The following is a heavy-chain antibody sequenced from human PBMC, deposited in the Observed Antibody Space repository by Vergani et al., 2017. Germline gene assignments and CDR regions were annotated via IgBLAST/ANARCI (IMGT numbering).Heavy chain of an antibody. CDR2: IVVGSGNT. V-gene: IGHV1-58*01. D-gene: IGHD4-17*01. Sequence: QMQLVQSGPEVKKPGTSVKVSCKASGFTFNRSVVQWVRQARGQRLEWIGWIVVGSGNTNYAQKFQERVPITRDMSTSTAYMELSSLRSEDTAVYYCAAAYGDYRRVDAFDIWGQGTMVTVSS. J-gene: IGHJ3*02. CDR3: AAAYGDYRRVDAFDI. CDR1: GFTFNRSV.